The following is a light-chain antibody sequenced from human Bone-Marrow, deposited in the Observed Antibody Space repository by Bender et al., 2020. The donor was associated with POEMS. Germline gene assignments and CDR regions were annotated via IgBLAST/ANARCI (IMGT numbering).Light chain of an antibody. Sequence: SYELTQPPSVSVSPGQTANVTCSGDKLGDKYSSWFQQKPGQSPVLVIYQDTKRPSGIPERFSGSNSGNTATLTISGTQAMDEADYFCQAWVGSSALVFGGGTKLSVL. CDR2: QDT. CDR3: QAWVGSSALV. CDR1: KLGDKY. V-gene: IGLV3-1*01. J-gene: IGLJ2*01.